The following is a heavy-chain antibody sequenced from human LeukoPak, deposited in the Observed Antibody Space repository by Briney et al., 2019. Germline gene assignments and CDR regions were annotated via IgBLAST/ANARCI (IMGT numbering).Heavy chain of an antibody. CDR3: AKDWGSSGWYNYFDP. D-gene: IGHD6-19*01. J-gene: IGHJ5*02. CDR2: INHNGNVN. CDR1: GFTFSSYW. V-gene: IGHV3-7*01. Sequence: GGSLRLSCAASGFTFSSYWMNWARQAPGKGLEWVASINHNGNVNYYVDSVQGRFTISRDISKNTLYLQMDSLRPEDTAVYYCAKDWGSSGWYNYFDPWGQGTLVTVSS.